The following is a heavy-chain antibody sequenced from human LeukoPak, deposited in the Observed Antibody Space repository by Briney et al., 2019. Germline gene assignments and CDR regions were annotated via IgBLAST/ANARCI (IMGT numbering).Heavy chain of an antibody. CDR1: GGSISSSSYY. V-gene: IGHV4-39*07. Sequence: PSETLSLTCTVSGGSISSSSYYWGWIRQPPGKGLEWIGSIYYSGSTYYNPSLKSRVTISVDTSKNQFSLKLSSVTAADTAVYYCATLYDYGDYRPTFDPWGQGTLVTVSS. D-gene: IGHD4-17*01. CDR2: IYYSGST. J-gene: IGHJ5*02. CDR3: ATLYDYGDYRPTFDP.